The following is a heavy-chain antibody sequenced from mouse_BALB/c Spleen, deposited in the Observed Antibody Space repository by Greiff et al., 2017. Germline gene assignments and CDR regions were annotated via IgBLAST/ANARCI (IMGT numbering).Heavy chain of an antibody. J-gene: IGHJ2*01. CDR2: IDPANGNT. CDR3: ASQGNYVGEPFDY. Sequence: EVQLQQSGAELVKPGASVKLSCTASGFNIKDTYMHWVQQRPEQGLEWIGRIDPANGNTKYDPKFQGKATITADTSSNTAYLQLSSLTSEDTAVYYCASQGNYVGEPFDYWGQGTTLTVSA. CDR1: GFNIKDTY. D-gene: IGHD2-1*01. V-gene: IGHV14-3*02.